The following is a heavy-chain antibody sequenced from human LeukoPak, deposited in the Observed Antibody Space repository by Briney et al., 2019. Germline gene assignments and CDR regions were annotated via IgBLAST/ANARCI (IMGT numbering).Heavy chain of an antibody. CDR3: ARYKDARVCSSTSCPTHYYYYYMDV. J-gene: IGHJ6*03. Sequence: PSETLSLTCAVYGGSFSGYYWSWIRQPPGKGLEWIGEINHSGSTNYNPSLKSRVTISVDTSKNQFSLKLSSVTAADTAVYYCARYKDARVCSSTSCPTHYYYYYMDVRGKGTTVTVSS. V-gene: IGHV4-34*01. CDR2: INHSGST. CDR1: GGSFSGYY. D-gene: IGHD2-2*01.